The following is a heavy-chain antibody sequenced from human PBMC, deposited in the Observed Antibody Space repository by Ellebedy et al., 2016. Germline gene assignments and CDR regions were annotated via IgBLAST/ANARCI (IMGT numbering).Heavy chain of an antibody. CDR2: ISGSAGST. Sequence: GGSLRLXXAASGFMFNTYSMNWVRQAPGKGLEWVSGISGSAGSTHYADSVKGRFTISRDNSKNMLYLQMNSLRAEDTAVYYCARRSLGGSGSYYVTNWFDPWGQGTLVTVSS. J-gene: IGHJ5*02. CDR1: GFMFNTYS. CDR3: ARRSLGGSGSYYVTNWFDP. V-gene: IGHV3-23*01. D-gene: IGHD3-10*01.